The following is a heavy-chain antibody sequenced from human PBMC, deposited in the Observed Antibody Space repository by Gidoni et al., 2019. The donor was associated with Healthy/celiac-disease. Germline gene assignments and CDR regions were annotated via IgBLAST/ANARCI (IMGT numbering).Heavy chain of an antibody. CDR3: ASRAYGDYLIDY. D-gene: IGHD4-17*01. V-gene: IGHV3-11*01. CDR1: GFTFSDYY. CDR2: ISSSGSPI. Sequence: QVQLVESGGGLVKPGGSMRLSCAASGFTFSDYYMSWIRQAPGKGLGWVSYISSSGSPIYYADSVKGRFTISRDNAKNSLYLQMNSLRAEDTAVYYCASRAYGDYLIDYWGQGTLVTVSS. J-gene: IGHJ4*02.